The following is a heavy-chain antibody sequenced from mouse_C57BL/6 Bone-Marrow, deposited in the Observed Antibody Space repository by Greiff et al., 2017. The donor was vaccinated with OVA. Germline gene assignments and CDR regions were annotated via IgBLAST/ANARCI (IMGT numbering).Heavy chain of an antibody. V-gene: IGHV1-18*01. CDR3: ARSVVARAMDY. Sequence: VQLQQSGPELVKPGASVKISCKASGYTFTDYYMDWVKQSHGKSLEWIGDITPNNGGTIYNQKFKGKATLTVDKSSSTAYMELRSLTSEDTAVYYCARSVVARAMDYWGQGTSVTVSS. CDR1: GYTFTDYY. CDR2: ITPNNGGT. D-gene: IGHD1-1*01. J-gene: IGHJ4*01.